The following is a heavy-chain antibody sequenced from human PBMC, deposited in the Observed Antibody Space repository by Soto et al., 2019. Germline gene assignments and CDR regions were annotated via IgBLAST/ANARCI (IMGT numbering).Heavy chain of an antibody. CDR2: ISAYNGNT. D-gene: IGHD2-8*01. J-gene: IGHJ6*02. CDR3: ARDGGETKYFTNGVCSPVPRAYYYYGMDV. Sequence: ASVKVSCKASGSTFTSYGISWVRQAPGQGLEWMGWISAYNGNTTYAQKLQGRVTMTTDTSTSTAYMELRSLRSDDTAVYYCARDGGETKYFTNGVCSPVPRAYYYYGMDVWGQGTTVTVSS. V-gene: IGHV1-18*04. CDR1: GSTFTSYG.